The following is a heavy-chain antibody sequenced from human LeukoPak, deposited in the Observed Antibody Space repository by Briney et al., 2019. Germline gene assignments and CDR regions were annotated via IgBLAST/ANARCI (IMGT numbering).Heavy chain of an antibody. J-gene: IGHJ4*02. CDR3: ARGYRGYYDSSGYLLDY. V-gene: IGHV4-31*03. CDR2: IYYSGST. D-gene: IGHD3-22*01. Sequence: SQTLSLTCTVSGGSISSGGYSWSWIRQHPGKGPEWIGYIYYSGSTYYNPSLKSRVTISVDTSKNQFSLKLSSVTAADTAVYYCARGYRGYYDSSGYLLDYWGQGTLVTVSS. CDR1: GGSISSGGYS.